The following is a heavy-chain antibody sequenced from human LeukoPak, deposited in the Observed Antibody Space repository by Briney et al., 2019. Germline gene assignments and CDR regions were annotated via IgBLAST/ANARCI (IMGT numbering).Heavy chain of an antibody. CDR3: VKSIVAGTGLFDS. D-gene: IGHD1-26*01. CDR1: GFSFPTYG. CDR2: ISSDASDH. Sequence: PGGSLRLSCAASGFSFPTYGMHWVRQAPGKGLEWVALISSDASDHYYLDSVKDRFTVSRDNSKNTLYLQMDSLRVDDTAVFYCVKSIVAGTGLFDSWGQGTLVTVSS. J-gene: IGHJ4*02. V-gene: IGHV3-30*18.